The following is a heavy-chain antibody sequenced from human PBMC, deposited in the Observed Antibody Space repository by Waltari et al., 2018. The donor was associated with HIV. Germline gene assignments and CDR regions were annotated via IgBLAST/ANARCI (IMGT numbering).Heavy chain of an antibody. V-gene: IGHV3-11*01. J-gene: IGHJ5*02. D-gene: IGHD2-2*01. CDR3: CRGVSSDR. CDR1: DFVFSDFF. Sequence: QVKLVESGGGWVKPGGSLRLSCAATDFVFSDFFMTWMRQSPGKGPEWVVYIIGSGTISFYADSVRGLFTISRDNANNSLYLQMNSLRDEDTAIYYCCRGVSSDRWGQGTLVTVSS. CDR2: IIGSGTIS.